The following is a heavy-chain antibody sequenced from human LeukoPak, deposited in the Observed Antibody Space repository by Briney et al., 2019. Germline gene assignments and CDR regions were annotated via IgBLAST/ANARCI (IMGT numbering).Heavy chain of an antibody. CDR2: IYWDDDK. J-gene: IGHJ5*02. Sequence: SGPTLVKPTQTLTLTCTFSGFSLSTSGVGVGWIRQPPGKALEWLALIYWDDDKRYSPSLKSRLTITKDTSKNQVVLTMTNMDPVDTATYYCARMVIAAAGTSWFDPWGQGTLVTVSS. V-gene: IGHV2-5*02. CDR1: GFSLSTSGVG. CDR3: ARMVIAAAGTSWFDP. D-gene: IGHD6-13*01.